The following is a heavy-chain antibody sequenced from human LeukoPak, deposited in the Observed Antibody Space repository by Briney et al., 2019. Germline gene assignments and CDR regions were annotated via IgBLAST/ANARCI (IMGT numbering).Heavy chain of an antibody. V-gene: IGHV3-23*01. CDR3: AKDGRRGFSFGPAAY. D-gene: IGHD5-18*01. CDR1: GFTFSTYA. CDR2: ISGSGGIT. Sequence: PGGSLRLSCAASGFTFSTYAMSWVRQAPGKGLEWVSTISGSGGITYYADSVKGRFAISGDNSKNTLYLKMNSLRAEDTAVYYCAKDGRRGFSFGPAAYWGQGTLVTVSS. J-gene: IGHJ4*02.